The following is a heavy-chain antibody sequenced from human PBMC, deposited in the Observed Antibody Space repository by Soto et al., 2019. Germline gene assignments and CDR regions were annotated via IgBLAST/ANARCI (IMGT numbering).Heavy chain of an antibody. V-gene: IGHV3-15*01. CDR2: IRNKNDGGTT. CDR3: STDWLNY. Sequence: EVHLVESGGGLVKSGGSFRLSCAASGLSFSNAWMTWVRQPPGKGLEWLGLIRNKNDGGTTDYAAPVKGRFTISRDDSRGTLYLQMNSLKTDDTAVYFCSTDWLNYWGQGTLVTVSS. CDR1: GLSFSNAW. J-gene: IGHJ4*02. D-gene: IGHD3-16*01.